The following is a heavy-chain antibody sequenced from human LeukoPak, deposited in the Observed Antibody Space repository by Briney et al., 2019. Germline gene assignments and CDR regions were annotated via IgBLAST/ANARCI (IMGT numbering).Heavy chain of an antibody. D-gene: IGHD1-26*01. V-gene: IGHV4-39*01. CDR2: IFYSGST. J-gene: IGHJ4*02. Sequence: SETLSLTCSVSGGSINSYGYYWAWIRQPPGKRPEWIGSIFYSGSTLYNPSLQSRITISADTPKGQFSLKLSSVTAADTAVYYCARQGVGATDFWGQGSLVTVSS. CDR3: ARQGVGATDF. CDR1: GGSINSYGYY.